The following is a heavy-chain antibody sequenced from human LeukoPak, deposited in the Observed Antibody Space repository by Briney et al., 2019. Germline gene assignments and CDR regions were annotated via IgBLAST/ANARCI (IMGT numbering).Heavy chain of an antibody. D-gene: IGHD1-26*01. V-gene: IGHV4-30-4*07. J-gene: IGHJ6*03. CDR1: GGSISSGGYS. Sequence: SETLSLTCAVSGGSISSGGYSWSWIRQPPGKGLEWIGYIYYSGSTYYNPSLKSRVTISVDTSKNQFSLKLSSVTAADTAVYYCARSGATIYYYYMDVWGKGTTVTISS. CDR2: IYYSGST. CDR3: ARSGATIYYYYMDV.